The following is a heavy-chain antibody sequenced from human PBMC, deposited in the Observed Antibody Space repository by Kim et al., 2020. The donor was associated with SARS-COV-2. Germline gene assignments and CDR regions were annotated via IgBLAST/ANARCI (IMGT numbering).Heavy chain of an antibody. D-gene: IGHD3-22*01. CDR2: VSPHTGGT. CDR3: ARGEGYDSSGLMDY. J-gene: IGHJ4*02. V-gene: IGHV1-2*02. Sequence: ASVKVSCKASGYTFTGYYMHWVRQAPGQGLEWMGWVSPHTGGTNSAEKFHGRITMTRDTSVNTAYMELSGLRSDDTAVYYCARGEGYDSSGLMDYWGQGTLVTVSS. CDR1: GYTFTGYY.